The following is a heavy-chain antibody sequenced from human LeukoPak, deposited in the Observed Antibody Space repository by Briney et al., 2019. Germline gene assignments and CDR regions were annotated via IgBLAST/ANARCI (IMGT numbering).Heavy chain of an antibody. CDR1: GGSFSGYY. CDR2: INHSRST. Sequence: SETLSLTCAVYGGSFSGYYWSWIRQPPGKGLEWIGEINHSRSTNYNPSLKSRVTISVDTSKNQFSLKLSSVTAADTAVYYCARKLLQRFDYWGQGTLVTVSS. D-gene: IGHD2/OR15-2a*01. V-gene: IGHV4-34*01. CDR3: ARKLLQRFDY. J-gene: IGHJ4*02.